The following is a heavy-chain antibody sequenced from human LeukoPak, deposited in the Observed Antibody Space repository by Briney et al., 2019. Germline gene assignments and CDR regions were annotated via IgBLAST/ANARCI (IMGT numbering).Heavy chain of an antibody. CDR3: AKAPLYKKYFDY. CDR2: ISNSGDAT. D-gene: IGHD1-1*01. V-gene: IGHV3-53*01. J-gene: IGHJ4*02. Sequence: PGGSLRLSCAASGFTVSSNYMSWVRQAPGKGLEWVSTISNSGDATYYADSVKGRFTISRDNSKNTLYLQMNSLRAEDTAVYYCAKAPLYKKYFDYWGQGTLVTVSS. CDR1: GFTVSSNY.